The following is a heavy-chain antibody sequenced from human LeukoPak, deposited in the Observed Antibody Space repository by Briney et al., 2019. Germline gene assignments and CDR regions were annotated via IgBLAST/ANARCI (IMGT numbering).Heavy chain of an antibody. J-gene: IGHJ4*02. V-gene: IGHV4-38-2*02. CDR1: LYSISSGIY. CDR2: IVPVHDGNT. CDR3: ARDDYSNHDSAD. D-gene: IGHD4-11*01. Sequence: SETLPLTRTVSLYSISSGIYWAWIRQPPGKGLEGIGNIVPVHDGNTKYSLCLKGLHTLSADPYKHHFSLRQHSVTAADTSVYYCARDDYSNHDSADWGKGTSVTVSS.